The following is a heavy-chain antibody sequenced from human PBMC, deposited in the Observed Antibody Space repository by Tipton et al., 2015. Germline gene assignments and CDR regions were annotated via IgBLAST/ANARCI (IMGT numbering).Heavy chain of an antibody. CDR2: VYNTGTS. CDR1: GPSISSGYQ. D-gene: IGHD3-9*01. V-gene: IGHV4-38-2*01. CDR3: ACQDYDSLTRDYQTVDY. Sequence: GLVKPSETLSLNCDVSGPSISSGYQWGWIRQPPGKGLEWIGNVYNTGTSYHNPSLKSRVTMSRDTSKNQFSLKLTSVTAADTAVYYCACQDYDSLTRDYQTVDYWGQGTLVTVSS. J-gene: IGHJ4*02.